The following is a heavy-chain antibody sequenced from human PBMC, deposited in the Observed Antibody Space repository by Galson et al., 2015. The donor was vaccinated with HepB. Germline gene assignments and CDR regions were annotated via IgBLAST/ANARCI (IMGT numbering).Heavy chain of an antibody. V-gene: IGHV3-21*01. Sequence: LRLSCAASGFTFSSYSMNWVRQAPGKGLEWVSSISSSSSYIYYADSVKGRFTISRDNAKNSLYLQMNSLRAEDTAVYYCARVFDCSSTSCYTGYYFDYWGQGTLVTVSS. CDR2: ISSSSSYI. CDR3: ARVFDCSSTSCYTGYYFDY. D-gene: IGHD2-2*02. CDR1: GFTFSSYS. J-gene: IGHJ4*02.